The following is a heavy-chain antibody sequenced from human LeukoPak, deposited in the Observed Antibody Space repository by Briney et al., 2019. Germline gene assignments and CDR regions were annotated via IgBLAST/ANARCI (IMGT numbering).Heavy chain of an antibody. Sequence: GGSLRLSCAASGFDVSFNYVGWVRQAPGKGLEWVSVIYSGGSTYYADSVKGRFTISRDNSKNTLYLQMNSLRAEDTAVYYCARDPLYGSGSYYKGYWGQGTLVTVSS. CDR3: ARDPLYGSGSYYKGY. D-gene: IGHD3-10*01. CDR1: GFDVSFNY. J-gene: IGHJ4*02. V-gene: IGHV3-66*01. CDR2: IYSGGST.